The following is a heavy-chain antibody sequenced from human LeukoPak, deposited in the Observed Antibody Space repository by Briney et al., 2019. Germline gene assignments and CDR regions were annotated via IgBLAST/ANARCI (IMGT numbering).Heavy chain of an antibody. CDR3: ARGIYGSIDAFDI. J-gene: IGHJ3*02. CDR1: GFTVSSSY. D-gene: IGHD3-10*01. CDR2: IDSGGST. Sequence: PGGSLRLSCAASGFTVSSSYMSWVRQAPGKGLEWGSVIDSGGSTYYADSVKGRFTISRHISENPVYLQMNSLRAEDTAVYYCARGIYGSIDAFDIWGQGTMVTVSS. V-gene: IGHV3-53*04.